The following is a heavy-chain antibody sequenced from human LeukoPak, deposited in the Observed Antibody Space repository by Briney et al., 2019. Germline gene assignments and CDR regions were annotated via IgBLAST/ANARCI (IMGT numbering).Heavy chain of an antibody. V-gene: IGHV3-33*01. CDR1: GFTFSRYG. CDR2: IWYDGSNK. J-gene: IGHJ4*02. CDR3: ARPYYYGSGSYYPLDY. D-gene: IGHD3-10*01. Sequence: GGSLRLSCAASGFTFSRYGMHWVRQAPGKGLEWVAVIWYDGSNKYYADSVKGRFTISRDNSKSTVSLQMNSLRAEDTAVYYRARPYYYGSGSYYPLDYWGQGTLVTVSS.